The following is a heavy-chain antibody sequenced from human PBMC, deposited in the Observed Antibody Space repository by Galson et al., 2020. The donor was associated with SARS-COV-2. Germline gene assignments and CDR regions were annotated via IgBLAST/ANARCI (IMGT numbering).Heavy chain of an antibody. V-gene: IGHV4-4*02. Sequence: SETLSLTCAVSGDSISSSNWWSWVRQPPWKGLEWIGEIYHTGTTNYNPSLKSRVTISIDKSKNQFSLKLSSVTAADTALYYCARLTPHFWSGYTDDYWGQGILVTVSS. CDR1: GDSISSSNW. J-gene: IGHJ4*02. CDR3: ARLTPHFWSGYTDDY. CDR2: IYHTGTT. D-gene: IGHD3-3*02.